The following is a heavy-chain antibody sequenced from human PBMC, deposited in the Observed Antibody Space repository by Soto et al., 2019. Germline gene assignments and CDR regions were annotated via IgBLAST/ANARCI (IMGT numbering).Heavy chain of an antibody. CDR1: GSRFSNYV. CDR3: AREGRGKKAGYNGLVSLGY. J-gene: IGHJ4*02. Sequence: SVKVSCKVSGSRFSNYVISWVRQAPGHGLEWLGRIIPIFNSTKYAQSFQGRVTITADKSTSTASLELSSLRSDDTAVYYCAREGRGKKAGYNGLVSLGYWGQGTPVTVSS. CDR2: IIPIFNST. D-gene: IGHD2-2*02. V-gene: IGHV1-69*06.